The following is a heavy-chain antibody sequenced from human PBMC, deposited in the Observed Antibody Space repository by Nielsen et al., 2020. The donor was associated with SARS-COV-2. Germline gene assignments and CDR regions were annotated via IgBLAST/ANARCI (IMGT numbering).Heavy chain of an antibody. V-gene: IGHV4-30-4*01. CDR3: ARNPYCSGGSCYSGAFDI. CDR1: GGSISSGDYY. CDR2: IHYTGST. D-gene: IGHD2-15*01. Sequence: SETLSLTCTVSGGSISSGDYYWSWLRQSPGKGLEWIGYIHYTGSTYYNPSLTSRVTISVDTSKNQFSLKLSSVTAADTAVYYCARNPYCSGGSCYSGAFDIWGQGTMVTVSS. J-gene: IGHJ3*02.